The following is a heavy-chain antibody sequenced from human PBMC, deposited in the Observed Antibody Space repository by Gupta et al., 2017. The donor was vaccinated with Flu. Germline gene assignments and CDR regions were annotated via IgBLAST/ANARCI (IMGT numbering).Heavy chain of an antibody. J-gene: IGHJ4*02. CDR2: INPSGGST. Sequence: GLEWMGIINPSGGSTSYAQKFRGRVTMTSDTSASTVYMEVSSLRSEDTALYFCARDYRKIGDCIGDCYTFGFWGQGTLVTVSS. D-gene: IGHD2-21*02. CDR3: ARDYRKIGDCIGDCYTFGF. V-gene: IGHV1-46*01.